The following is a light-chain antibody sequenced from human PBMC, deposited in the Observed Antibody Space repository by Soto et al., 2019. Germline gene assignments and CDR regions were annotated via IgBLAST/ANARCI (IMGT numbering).Light chain of an antibody. Sequence: SYELTQSPSVSVSPGQTATITCSGDELGDKYACWYQHKPGQSPVLVIYQGNKWPSGIPERFSGSNSGNTATLTISGTQAMDEADYYCQAWDDSSVVFGGGTKLTVL. CDR2: QGN. J-gene: IGLJ2*01. V-gene: IGLV3-1*01. CDR1: ELGDKY. CDR3: QAWDDSSVV.